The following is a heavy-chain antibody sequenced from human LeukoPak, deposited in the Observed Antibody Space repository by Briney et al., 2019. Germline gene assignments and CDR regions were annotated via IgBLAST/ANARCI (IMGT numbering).Heavy chain of an antibody. CDR1: GDSVGNFY. V-gene: IGHV4-4*07. Sequence: PSETLSLTCSVSGDSVGNFYWNWLRQPAGKGLKWIGRIRTDGTTYANPSFESAVTMSVDTSNNHISLRLSSATAADTAVYYCARSTGFYTTYYTDVWGKGTTVTVSS. D-gene: IGHD3-22*01. J-gene: IGHJ6*03. CDR3: ARSTGFYTTYYTDV. CDR2: IRTDGTT.